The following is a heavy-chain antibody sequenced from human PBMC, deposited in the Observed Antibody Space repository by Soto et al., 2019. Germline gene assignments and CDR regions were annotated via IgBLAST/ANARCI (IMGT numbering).Heavy chain of an antibody. CDR3: AKRCLRGGYYYGMDV. CDR2: ISGSGGST. CDR1: GFTFSSYA. V-gene: IGHV3-23*01. D-gene: IGHD5-12*01. Sequence: VGSLRLSCAASGFTFSSYAMSWVRQAPGKGLEWVSAISGSGGSTYYADSVKGRFTISRDNSKNTLYLQMNSLRAEDTAVYYCAKRCLRGGYYYGMDVWGQGTTVTVSS. J-gene: IGHJ6*02.